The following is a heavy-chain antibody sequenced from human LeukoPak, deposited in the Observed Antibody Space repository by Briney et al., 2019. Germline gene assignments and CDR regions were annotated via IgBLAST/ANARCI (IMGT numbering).Heavy chain of an antibody. CDR1: GFTFSSYA. CDR3: AKWLEPVAGTGYWFDP. CDR2: ISGSGGST. D-gene: IGHD6-19*01. J-gene: IGHJ5*02. Sequence: PGGSLRLSCAAAGFTFSSYATSWVRQAPGKGLEWVSAISGSGGSTYYADSVKGRFTISRDNSKNTLYLQMNSLRAEDTAVYYCAKWLEPVAGTGYWFDPWGQGTLVTVSS. V-gene: IGHV3-23*01.